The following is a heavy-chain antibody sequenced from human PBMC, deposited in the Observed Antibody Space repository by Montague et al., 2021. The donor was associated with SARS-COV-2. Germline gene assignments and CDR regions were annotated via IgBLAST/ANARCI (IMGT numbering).Heavy chain of an antibody. J-gene: IGHJ5*02. CDR2: IYWDDDK. CDR3: ARYGDYRSWFDP. D-gene: IGHD4-17*01. V-gene: IGHV2-5*02. Sequence: PALVKPTQALTLTCTFSGSSLNTSGEGVGWVRQPPGKALEWLALIYWDDDKRYSPSLKSRSTISKDTTKNEVVLTVANMDPVDTATYYCARYGDYRSWFDPWGQGTLVTVSS. CDR1: GSSLNTSGEG.